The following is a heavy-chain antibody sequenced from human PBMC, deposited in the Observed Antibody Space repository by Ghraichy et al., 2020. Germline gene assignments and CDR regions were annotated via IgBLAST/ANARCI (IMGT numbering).Heavy chain of an antibody. V-gene: IGHV3-21*01. D-gene: IGHD1-26*01. Sequence: GGSLRLSCAASGFTFRSYSMNWVRQAPGKGLEWVSSISSSSSYIYYADSVKGRFTISRDNAKNSLYLQMNSLRAEDTALYYCARVRKWERLPLYYYYYGMDVWGQGTTVTVSS. CDR1: GFTFRSYS. CDR3: ARVRKWERLPLYYYYYGMDV. CDR2: ISSSSSYI. J-gene: IGHJ6*02.